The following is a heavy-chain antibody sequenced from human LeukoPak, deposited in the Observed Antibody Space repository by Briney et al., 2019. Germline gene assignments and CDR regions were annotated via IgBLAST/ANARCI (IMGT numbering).Heavy chain of an antibody. J-gene: IGHJ5*02. CDR2: IYSSGAT. V-gene: IGHV4-39*01. CDR1: GGSITSSDYY. Sequence: SETLSLTCIVSGGSITSSDYYWGWIRQPPGKGLECVGNIYSSGATYYNPSLNSRVTISIDSSKSQFSLRLSSVTAADTAMYYCARGFLSGGGDWFDPWGQGTLVTVSS. D-gene: IGHD2/OR15-2a*01. CDR3: ARGFLSGGGDWFDP.